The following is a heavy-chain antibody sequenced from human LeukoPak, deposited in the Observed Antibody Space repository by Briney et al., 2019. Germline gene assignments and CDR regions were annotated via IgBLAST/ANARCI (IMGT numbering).Heavy chain of an antibody. CDR1: GFTLSSYG. CDR2: IRYDGSNK. D-gene: IGHD1-26*01. Sequence: GGSLRLSCAASGFTLSSYGMHWVRQAQGKGLEWVAFIRYDGSNKYYADSVKGRFTISRDNSKNTLYLQMNSLRAEDTAVYYCAKDLVGAVGHWGQGTLVTVSS. CDR3: AKDLVGAVGH. J-gene: IGHJ4*02. V-gene: IGHV3-30*02.